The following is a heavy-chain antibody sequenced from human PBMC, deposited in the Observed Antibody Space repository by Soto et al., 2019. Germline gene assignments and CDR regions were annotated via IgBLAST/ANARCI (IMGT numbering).Heavy chain of an antibody. J-gene: IGHJ4*02. CDR3: AKEGGGFGYYFAY. CDR2: ISGSGGST. Sequence: GGSLRLSCAASGFTFSSYAMNWVRQAPGKGLEWVSAISGSGGSTYYADSVKGRFTISRDNSKNKMYLQMNSLSAEDTAVYYCAKEGGGFGYYFAYWGQGTLVTVSS. V-gene: IGHV3-23*01. D-gene: IGHD3-10*01. CDR1: GFTFSSYA.